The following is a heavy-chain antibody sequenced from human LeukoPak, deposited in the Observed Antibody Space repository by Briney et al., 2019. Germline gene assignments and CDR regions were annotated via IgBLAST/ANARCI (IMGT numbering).Heavy chain of an antibody. D-gene: IGHD6-19*01. Sequence: PGGSLRLSCAASGFTFSSYAMSWVRQAPGKGLEWVSAISGSGGSTFYADSVKGRFTISRDNSKNTLYLQMNSLRAEDTAVYYCAKDSSGWPYYFDYWGQGTLVTVSS. CDR2: ISGSGGST. CDR1: GFTFSSYA. V-gene: IGHV3-23*01. CDR3: AKDSSGWPYYFDY. J-gene: IGHJ4*02.